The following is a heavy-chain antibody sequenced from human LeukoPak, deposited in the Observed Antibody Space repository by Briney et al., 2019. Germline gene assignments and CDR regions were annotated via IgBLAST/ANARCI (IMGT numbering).Heavy chain of an antibody. V-gene: IGHV3-23*01. D-gene: IGHD6-19*01. J-gene: IGHJ4*02. CDR2: ISGSGGST. CDR3: AKCPPGYSSGWYGNYFDY. CDR1: GFTFSSYA. Sequence: PGGSLRLSCAASGFTFSSYAMSWVRQAPGKGLEWVSAISGSGGSTYYADSVKGRFTISRDNSKNTLYLQMNSLRAEDTAVYYCAKCPPGYSSGWYGNYFDYWGQGTLVTVSS.